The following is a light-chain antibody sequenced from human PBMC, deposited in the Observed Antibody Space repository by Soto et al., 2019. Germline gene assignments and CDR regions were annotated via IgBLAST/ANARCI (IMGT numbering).Light chain of an antibody. J-gene: IGKJ1*01. V-gene: IGKV1-5*03. CDR3: QKYNSYSRT. Sequence: DIQMTQSPSTLSASVVYRVTITCRASQSISSWLAWYQQKPGKAPKLLIYKASSLESGVPSRFSGSGSGTEFTLTISSLQPDDFATYYCQKYNSYSRTFGQGTKVDIK. CDR2: KAS. CDR1: QSISSW.